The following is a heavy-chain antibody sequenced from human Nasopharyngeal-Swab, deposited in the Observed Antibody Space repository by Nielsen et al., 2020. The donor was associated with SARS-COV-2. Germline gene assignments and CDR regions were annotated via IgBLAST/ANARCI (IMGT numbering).Heavy chain of an antibody. CDR1: GLTVSSTY. J-gene: IGHJ6*03. CDR2: TEIGGTT. CDR3: VRPYYYYMDV. V-gene: IGHV3-53*01. Sequence: GGSLRLSCAVSGLTVSSTYMSWVRQAPGKGLEWVSVTEIGGTTHYADSVKGRFSISRDSSTNTLYLQMNNVRAEDTAVYYCVRPYYYYMDVWGEGTTVTVSS.